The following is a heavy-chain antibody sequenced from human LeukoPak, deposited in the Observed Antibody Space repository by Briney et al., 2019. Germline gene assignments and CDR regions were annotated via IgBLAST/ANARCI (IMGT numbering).Heavy chain of an antibody. CDR1: GYTFTSYG. V-gene: IGHV1-8*02. CDR3: AHSSSWYVSDY. Sequence: ASVKVSCKASGYTFTSYGISWVRQAPGQGLEWMGWMNPNSGNTGYAQKFQGRVTMTRNTSISTAYMELSSLRSEDTAVYYCAHSSSWYVSDYWGQGTLVTVSS. J-gene: IGHJ4*02. CDR2: MNPNSGNT. D-gene: IGHD6-13*01.